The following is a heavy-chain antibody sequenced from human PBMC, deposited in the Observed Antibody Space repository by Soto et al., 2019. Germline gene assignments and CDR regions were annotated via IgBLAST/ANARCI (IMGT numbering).Heavy chain of an antibody. Sequence: GGSLRLSCAASGFTFSNAWMNWVRQAPGKGLEWVGRIKSKTDGGTTDYAAPVKGRFTISRDDSKNTLYLQMNSLKTEDTAVYYCTTEYYDFWSGYYKEYYFDYWGQGTLVTVSS. CDR1: GFTFSNAW. D-gene: IGHD3-3*01. J-gene: IGHJ4*02. CDR3: TTEYYDFWSGYYKEYYFDY. V-gene: IGHV3-15*07. CDR2: IKSKTDGGTT.